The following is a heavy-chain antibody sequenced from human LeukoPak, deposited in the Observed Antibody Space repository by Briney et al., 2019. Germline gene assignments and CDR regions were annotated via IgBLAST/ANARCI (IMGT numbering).Heavy chain of an antibody. Sequence: HHGGSLRLSCAASGFTFSHYWMTWVRQAPGKGLEWVANMKEDGSQETYVDSVKGRFTITRDNAKNSLYLQMNNVRAEDTAVYYCARYSYKHDCWGQGTLVTVSS. D-gene: IGHD2-15*01. CDR2: MKEDGSQE. V-gene: IGHV3-7*01. J-gene: IGHJ4*02. CDR1: GFTFSHYW. CDR3: ARYSYKHDC.